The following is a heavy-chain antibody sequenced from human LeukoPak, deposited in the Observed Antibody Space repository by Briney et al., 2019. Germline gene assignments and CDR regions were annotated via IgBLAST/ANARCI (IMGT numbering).Heavy chain of an antibody. J-gene: IGHJ4*02. V-gene: IGHV3-23*01. CDR3: AKVHSSGWYWNY. Sequence: AGGSLRLSCAASGFTFSSYAMSWVRQAPGKGLEWVSAISGSGGSTYYADSVKGRFTISRDNSKNTLYLQMNSLRAEDTAVYYCAKVHSSGWYWNYWGQGTLVTVSS. CDR1: GFTFSSYA. CDR2: ISGSGGST. D-gene: IGHD6-19*01.